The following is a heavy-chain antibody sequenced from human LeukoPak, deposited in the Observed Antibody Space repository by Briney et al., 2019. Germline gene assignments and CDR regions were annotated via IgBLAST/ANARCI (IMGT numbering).Heavy chain of an antibody. J-gene: IGHJ4*02. Sequence: GASVKVSCKASGYTFTGYYMHWVRQAPGQGLEWMGWINPNSGGTNYAQKFQGRVTMTRDTSISTAYMELSRLRSDDTAVYYCARGPTLRGIAVAGTRYYFDYWGQGTLVTVSS. CDR2: INPNSGGT. D-gene: IGHD6-19*01. CDR3: ARGPTLRGIAVAGTRYYFDY. V-gene: IGHV1-2*02. CDR1: GYTFTGYY.